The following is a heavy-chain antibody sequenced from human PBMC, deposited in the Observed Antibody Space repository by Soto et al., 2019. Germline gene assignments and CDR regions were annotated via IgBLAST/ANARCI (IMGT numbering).Heavy chain of an antibody. D-gene: IGHD3-3*01. Sequence: TPPASVKVSCKASGYTFTSYAMHWVRQAPGQRLEWMGWINAGNGNTKYSQKFQGRVTITRDTSASTAYMELCSLRSEDTAVYYCARFTIFGVVISPHDAFDIWGQGTMVTVSS. CDR1: GYTFTSYA. J-gene: IGHJ3*02. V-gene: IGHV1-3*01. CDR2: INAGNGNT. CDR3: ARFTIFGVVISPHDAFDI.